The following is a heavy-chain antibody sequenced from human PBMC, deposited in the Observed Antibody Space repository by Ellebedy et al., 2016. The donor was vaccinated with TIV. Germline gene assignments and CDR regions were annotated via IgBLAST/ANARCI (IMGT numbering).Heavy chain of an antibody. J-gene: IGHJ6*02. CDR1: GASVSTSY. CDR2: IYDMGGIGST. Sequence: MPSETLSLTCTVSGASVSTSYWSWIRQAPGRGLEWIGYIYDMGGIGSTNYIPSLNSRVIISGDTSKNQLPLSLTSLTAADTAVYYCARGVMGYYSYGMDVWGQGTTVTVSS. CDR3: ARGVMGYYSYGMDV. V-gene: IGHV4-59*02. D-gene: IGHD2-21*01.